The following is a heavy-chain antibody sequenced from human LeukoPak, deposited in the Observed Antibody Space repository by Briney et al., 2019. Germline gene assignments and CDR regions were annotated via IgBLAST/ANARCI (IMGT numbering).Heavy chain of an antibody. J-gene: IGHJ4*02. D-gene: IGHD6-13*01. V-gene: IGHV3-30*02. CDR2: IRYDGSNK. CDR1: GFTFSSYG. CDR3: ARDGGSSSQYYFDY. Sequence: PGGSLRLSCSASGFTFSSYGMHWVRQAPGKGLEWVSFIRYDGSNKYYADSVKGRFTISRDNSKNTLYLQMNSLRAEDTAVYYCARDGGSSSQYYFDYWGQGTLVTVSS.